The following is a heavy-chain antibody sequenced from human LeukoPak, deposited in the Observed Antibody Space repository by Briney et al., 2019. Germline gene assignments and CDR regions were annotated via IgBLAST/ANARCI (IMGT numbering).Heavy chain of an antibody. D-gene: IGHD4-23*01. V-gene: IGHV4-39*01. CDR2: IYYSGST. Sequence: SETLSLTCTVSGGSISSSSYYWGWIRQPPGKGLEWIGSIYYSGSTYYNPSLKSRVTISVDTSKNQFSLKLSSVTAADTAVYHCARQDYGDHSRMFDYWGQGTLVTVSS. CDR3: ARQDYGDHSRMFDY. J-gene: IGHJ4*02. CDR1: GGSISSSSYY.